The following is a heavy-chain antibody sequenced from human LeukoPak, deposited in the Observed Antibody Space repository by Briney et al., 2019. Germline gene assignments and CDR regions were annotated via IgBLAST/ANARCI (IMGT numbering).Heavy chain of an antibody. D-gene: IGHD3-22*01. J-gene: IGHJ1*01. CDR1: GYTFTGYY. CDR2: INPNSGGT. V-gene: IGHV1-2*02. Sequence: ASVKVSCKASGYTFTGYYMHWVRQAPGQGLEWMGWINPNSGGTNYAQKFQGRVTMTRDTSISTAYMELSRLRSDDTVVYYCASGPYDSSGYYYFQHWGQGTLVTVSS. CDR3: ASGPYDSSGYYYFQH.